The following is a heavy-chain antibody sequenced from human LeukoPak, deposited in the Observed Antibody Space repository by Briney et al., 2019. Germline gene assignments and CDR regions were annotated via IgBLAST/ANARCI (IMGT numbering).Heavy chain of an antibody. CDR2: ISDSSDNI. J-gene: IGHJ4*02. V-gene: IGHV3-23*01. D-gene: IGHD3-16*01. CDR3: ATDLFGYFDR. CDR1: GFTFSSNG. Sequence: GGSLRLSCAASGFTFSSNGMSWVRQAPGGGLEWVSSISDSSDNIYYADSVKGRFITSRDNSKNKLFLQMHSLRAEDTAVYYCATDLFGYFDRWGQGTLVTVSS.